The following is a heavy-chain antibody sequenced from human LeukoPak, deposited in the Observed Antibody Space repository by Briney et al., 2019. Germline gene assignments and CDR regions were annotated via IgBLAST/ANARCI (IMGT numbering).Heavy chain of an antibody. J-gene: IGHJ4*02. CDR3: ARDHGIAAEDPGVFDH. D-gene: IGHD6-13*01. V-gene: IGHV3-30*04. CDR2: ISYDVSNK. CDR1: GFTFSSYA. Sequence: GRSLRLSCAASGFTFSSYAMRWVRQAPGKGLEWVAVISYDVSNKNYADSAKGRFTISRDNSKNLLYLQMNSLKAEDTAVYCCARDHGIAAEDPGVFDHGGEGTLVTVS.